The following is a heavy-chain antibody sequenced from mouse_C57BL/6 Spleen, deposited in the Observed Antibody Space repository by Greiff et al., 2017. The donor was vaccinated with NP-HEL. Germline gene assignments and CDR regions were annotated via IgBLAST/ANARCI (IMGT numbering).Heavy chain of an antibody. J-gene: IGHJ3*01. D-gene: IGHD4-1*01. CDR1: GYTFTSYW. Sequence: QVQLQQPGAELVRPGSSVKLSCKASGYTFTSYWMEWVKQRPGQGLEWIGNIYPSDSESHYNQKFKDKATLTVDKSSSTAYMQLSSLTAEDSAVYSCARWGLTGAFAYWGQGTLVTVSA. CDR3: ARWGLTGAFAY. V-gene: IGHV1-61*01. CDR2: IYPSDSES.